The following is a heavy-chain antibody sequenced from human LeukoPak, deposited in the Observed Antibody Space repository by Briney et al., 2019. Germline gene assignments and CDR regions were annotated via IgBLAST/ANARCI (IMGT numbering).Heavy chain of an antibody. D-gene: IGHD3-3*01. CDR2: INHSGST. Sequence: SETLSLTCAVYGGSFSGYYWSWIRQPPGEGLVWIGEINHSGSTNYNPSLKSRVTISVDTSKNQFSLKLSSVTAADTAVYYCARGSLRFLEWLSNWFDPWGQGTLVTVSS. CDR1: GGSFSGYY. V-gene: IGHV4-34*01. J-gene: IGHJ5*02. CDR3: ARGSLRFLEWLSNWFDP.